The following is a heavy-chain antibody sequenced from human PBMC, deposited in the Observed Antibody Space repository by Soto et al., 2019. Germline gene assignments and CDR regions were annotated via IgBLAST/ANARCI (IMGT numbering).Heavy chain of an antibody. Sequence: QVQLVQSGAEAKKPGASVKVSCKASGYTFTSYAMHWVRQAPAQRLEWMGWINAGNGNTKYSQKFQGRVTINRDTSRSTAYTELSSVRDEGTAVYYCARGVSPRFVVVIIWVDPWGQGTLVTVSS. J-gene: IGHJ5*02. V-gene: IGHV1-3*01. CDR2: INAGNGNT. D-gene: IGHD3-3*01. CDR3: ARGVSPRFVVVIIWVDP. CDR1: GYTFTSYA.